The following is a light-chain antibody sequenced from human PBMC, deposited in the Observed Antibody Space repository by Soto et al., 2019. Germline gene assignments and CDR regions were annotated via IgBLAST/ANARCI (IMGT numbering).Light chain of an antibody. CDR3: KQYYSSLWT. CDR2: WAS. V-gene: IGKV4-1*01. J-gene: IGKJ1*01. Sequence: IVMTQSPDSLAVSLGERATINCKSSQSVLYSSNNKNYLAWYKQKPGQPPKLLIYWASTRESGVPDRFSGSGSGTDFTLTINSLQAEDVAVYYCKQYYSSLWTFGQGTKVEIK. CDR1: QSVLYSSNNKNY.